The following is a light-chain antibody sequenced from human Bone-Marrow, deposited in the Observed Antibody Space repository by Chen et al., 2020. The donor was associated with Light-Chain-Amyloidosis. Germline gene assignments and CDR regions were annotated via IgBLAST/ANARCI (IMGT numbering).Light chain of an antibody. CDR3: QSADSSGTYEVI. CDR2: RDT. V-gene: IGLV3-25*03. J-gene: IGLJ2*01. Sequence: SYELTQPPSVSVSPGQPAMITCSGDDLPTKYAYWYQQKPGQAPVLVIHRDTERPSGISERFSGSSSGTTATLTISGGQAEDEADYHCQSADSSGTYEVIFGGGTKLTVL. CDR1: DLPTKY.